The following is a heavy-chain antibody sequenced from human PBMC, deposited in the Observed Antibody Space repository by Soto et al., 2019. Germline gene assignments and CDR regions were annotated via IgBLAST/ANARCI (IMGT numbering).Heavy chain of an antibody. D-gene: IGHD3-22*01. CDR3: ARRMWLFPPDAFDI. CDR2: IYYSGST. V-gene: IGHV4-39*01. CDR1: GGSISSSSYY. J-gene: IGHJ3*02. Sequence: PSETLSLTCTVSGGSISSSSYYWGWIRQPPGKGLEWIGSIYYSGSTYYNPSLKSRVTISVDTSKNQFSLKLSSVTAADTAVYYCARRMWLFPPDAFDIWGQGTMVTVSS.